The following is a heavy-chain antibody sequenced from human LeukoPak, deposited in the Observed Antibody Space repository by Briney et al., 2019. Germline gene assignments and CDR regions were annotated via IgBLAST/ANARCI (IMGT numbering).Heavy chain of an antibody. J-gene: IGHJ4*02. CDR3: ARDGGGNYYDSSGSYPY. V-gene: IGHV3-33*08. CDR2: IWYDGSNK. Sequence: GGSLRLSCAASGFTFSSYGMHWVRQAPGKGLEWVAVIWYDGSNKYYADSVKCRFTISRDNSKNTLYLQMNSLRAEDTAVYYCARDGGGNYYDSSGSYPYWGQGTLVTVSS. CDR1: GFTFSSYG. D-gene: IGHD3-22*01.